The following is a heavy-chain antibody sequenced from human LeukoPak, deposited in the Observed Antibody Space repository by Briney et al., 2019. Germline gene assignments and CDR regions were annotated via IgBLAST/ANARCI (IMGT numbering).Heavy chain of an antibody. CDR3: ARGIVGAKFDY. D-gene: IGHD1-26*01. Sequence: SQTLSLTCTVSGGSISSGSYYWSWIRQPAGKGLEWIGRIYTSGSTNYNPSLKSRVTISVDTSKNQFSLKLSPVTAADTAVYYCARGIVGAKFDYWGQGTLVTVSS. J-gene: IGHJ4*02. CDR2: IYTSGST. V-gene: IGHV4-61*02. CDR1: GGSISSGSYY.